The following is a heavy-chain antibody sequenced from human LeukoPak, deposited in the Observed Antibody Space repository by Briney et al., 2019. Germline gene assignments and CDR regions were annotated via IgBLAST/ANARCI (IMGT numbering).Heavy chain of an antibody. CDR2: IYSSDTT. CDR3: ARVAGGSGWYGGFDN. D-gene: IGHD6-19*01. V-gene: IGHV3-48*01. J-gene: IGHJ4*02. CDR1: GFTFSGYA. Sequence: PGGSLRLSCAASGFTFSGYAMNWVRQAPGKGLEWVSHIYSSDTTYADSVKGRFTISRDNSKNTLYLQMGSLRAEDMAVYYCARVAGGSGWYGGFDNWGQGTLVTVSS.